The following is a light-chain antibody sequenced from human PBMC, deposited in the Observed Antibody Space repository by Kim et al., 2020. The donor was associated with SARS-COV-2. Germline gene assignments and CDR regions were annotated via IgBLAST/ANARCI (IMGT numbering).Light chain of an antibody. V-gene: IGLV3-1*01. CDR3: QTWDSNTAI. Sequence: SYELTQPPSVSVSPGQTASITCSGDKLGDKYVCWYQQKPGQSPVVLIYHDIKRPSGIPERFSGSNSGNTATLTISGTQAMDEADYYCQTWDSNTAIFGGGTQLTVL. J-gene: IGLJ2*01. CDR1: KLGDKY. CDR2: HDI.